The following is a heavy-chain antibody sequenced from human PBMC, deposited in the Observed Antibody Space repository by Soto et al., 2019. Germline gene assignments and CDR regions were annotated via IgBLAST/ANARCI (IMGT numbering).Heavy chain of an antibody. D-gene: IGHD2-15*01. V-gene: IGHV1-2*04. CDR3: ARDRDGAGGCNHYYYYGMDV. Sequence: ASVKVSCKASGYTFTCYYMDWVRQAPGQGLEWMGWINPNSGGTNYAQKFQGWVTMTRDTSISTAYMELSRLRSDDTAVYYCARDRDGAGGCNHYYYYGMDVWGQGTTVTVSS. CDR1: GYTFTCYY. J-gene: IGHJ6*02. CDR2: INPNSGGT.